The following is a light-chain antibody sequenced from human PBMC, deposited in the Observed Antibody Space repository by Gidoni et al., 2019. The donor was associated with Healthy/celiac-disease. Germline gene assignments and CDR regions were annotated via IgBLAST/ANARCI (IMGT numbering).Light chain of an antibody. CDR3: QQSYSMPLT. Sequence: DIQMTQSPASLSASVGDRVTITCRASQSISSYLYWYQQKPGKAPKLLIYAASSLQSGVPSRFSGSGSGTDFTLTISSLQPEDFATYYCQQSYSMPLTFXGXTKVEIK. CDR2: AAS. V-gene: IGKV1-39*01. CDR1: QSISSY. J-gene: IGKJ4*01.